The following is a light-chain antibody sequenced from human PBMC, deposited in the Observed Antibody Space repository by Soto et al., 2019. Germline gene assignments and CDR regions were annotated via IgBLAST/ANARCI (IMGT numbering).Light chain of an antibody. CDR2: EDK. J-gene: IGLJ3*02. V-gene: IGLV6-57*03. CDR3: PSYDSSSNWV. CDR1: SGSLASNY. Sequence: NFMLTQPHSVSESPGKTITISCTRSSGSLASNYVQWYQQRPGSAPTTVIYEDKQRPSGVHLRFSGSIDRSSNSASLTISGLKTEEEADYYCPSYDSSSNWVFGGGTKLTVL.